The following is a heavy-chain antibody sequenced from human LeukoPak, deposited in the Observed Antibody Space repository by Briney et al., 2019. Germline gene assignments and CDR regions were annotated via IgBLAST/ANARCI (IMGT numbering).Heavy chain of an antibody. D-gene: IGHD1/OR15-1a*01. V-gene: IGHV3-7*05. CDR2: IKGDGSDK. CDR1: GFTFTSYW. CDR3: ARWRTYIQGFFDP. J-gene: IGHJ5*02. Sequence: GGSLRLSCAASGFTFTSYWMGWVRQAPGKGLEWVAHIKGDGSDKEYVDSVKGRFTISRDNAKNSLYLQMNSLRAEDTAVYYCARWRTYIQGFFDPWGQGMLVTVSS.